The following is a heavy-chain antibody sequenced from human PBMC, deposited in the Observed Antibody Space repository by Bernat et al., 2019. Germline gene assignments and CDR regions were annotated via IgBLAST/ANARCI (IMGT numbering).Heavy chain of an antibody. CDR1: GGSFSGYY. Sequence: QVQLQQWGAGLLKPSETLSLTCAVYGGSFSGYYWSWIRQPPGKGLGWIGEINHSGSTNYNPSLKSRVTISVDTSKNQFSRKLSSVNAAETAVYCCARGRVWGDAFDIWGQGTMVTVSS. D-gene: IGHD6-6*01. V-gene: IGHV4-34*01. J-gene: IGHJ3*02. CDR3: ARGRVWGDAFDI. CDR2: INHSGST.